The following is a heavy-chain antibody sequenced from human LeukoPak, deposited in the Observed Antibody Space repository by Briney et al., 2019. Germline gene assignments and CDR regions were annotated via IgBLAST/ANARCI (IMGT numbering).Heavy chain of an antibody. D-gene: IGHD4-11*01. Sequence: SETLSLTCTVSGGSIGTSSSYHWGWIRQPPGKGLEWIGRIYSSGSTNYNPSLKSRVTVSVDTSKNHFSLKLNSVTAADTAVYYCARGKEDSNRNWFDPWGQGTLVTVSS. CDR3: ARGKEDSNRNWFDP. CDR2: IYSSGST. V-gene: IGHV4-61*05. J-gene: IGHJ5*02. CDR1: GGSIGTSSSYH.